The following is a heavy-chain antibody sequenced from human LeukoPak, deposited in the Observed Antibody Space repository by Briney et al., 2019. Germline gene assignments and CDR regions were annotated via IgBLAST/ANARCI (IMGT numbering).Heavy chain of an antibody. Sequence: GGSLRLSCAASGLTVGGNYMSWVRQAPGKGLEWVSVVHSGGSTYYADSVKGRFTISRDSTKNTLFLQMNSLRAEDTAVYYCARLIYDSSGYYYDHWGRGTLVTVSS. J-gene: IGHJ5*02. CDR2: VHSGGST. CDR1: GLTVGGNY. D-gene: IGHD3-22*01. V-gene: IGHV3-66*02. CDR3: ARLIYDSSGYYYDH.